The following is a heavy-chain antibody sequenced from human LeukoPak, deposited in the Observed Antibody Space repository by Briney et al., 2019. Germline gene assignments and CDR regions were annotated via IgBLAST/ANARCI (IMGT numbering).Heavy chain of an antibody. V-gene: IGHV4-59*01. J-gene: IGHJ3*02. CDR3: ARGLHTRSSGRRFDVFEI. D-gene: IGHD3-3*01. CDR1: GGSISSYY. CDR2: IYYSGST. Sequence: SSETLSLTCAVSGGSISSYYWSWIRQPPGKGLEWIGYIYYSGSTNYNPSLKSRVTISVDTSKNQFSLKLSSVTAADTAVYYCARGLHTRSSGRRFDVFEIWGQGTMVSVSS.